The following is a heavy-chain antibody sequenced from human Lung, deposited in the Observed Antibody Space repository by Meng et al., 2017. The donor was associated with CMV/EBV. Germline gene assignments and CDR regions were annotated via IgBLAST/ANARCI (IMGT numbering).Heavy chain of an antibody. V-gene: IGHV1-69-2*01. D-gene: IGHD5-24*01. CDR2: VDPEDGET. Sequence: SCKVSGSTFTYYYVHWMQQAPGKGLEWMGLVDPEDGETIYAEKFQGRVNVSADTSTDTAYLYLSSLRSEDTAVYYCATYAKHVEFDFWGQGTLVTVSS. J-gene: IGHJ4*02. CDR1: GSTFTYYY. CDR3: ATYAKHVEFDF.